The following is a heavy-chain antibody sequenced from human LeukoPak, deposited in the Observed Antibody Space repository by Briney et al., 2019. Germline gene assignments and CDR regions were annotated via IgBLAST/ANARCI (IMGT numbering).Heavy chain of an antibody. CDR3: ARSPSIAARSYYYYYYMDV. CDR1: GYTFTSYY. D-gene: IGHD6-6*01. CDR2: INPSGGST. V-gene: IGHV1-46*01. J-gene: IGHJ6*03. Sequence: ASVKVSCKASGYTFTSYYMHWVRQAPGQGLEWMGIINPSGGSTSYAQKFQGRVTMTRDTSTSTVYMELSSLRSEDTAVYYCARSPSIAARSYYYYYYMDVWGKGTTVTVSS.